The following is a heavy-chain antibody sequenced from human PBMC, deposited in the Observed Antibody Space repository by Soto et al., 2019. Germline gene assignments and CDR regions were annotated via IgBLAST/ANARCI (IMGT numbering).Heavy chain of an antibody. CDR3: ARQEEAVAGPTIDY. J-gene: IGHJ4*02. Sequence: QVQLQESGPGLVKPSETLSLTCTVSGGSISSYYWSWIRQPPGKGLEWIGYIYYSGSTNYNPSLKGRVTISVDTSKNQFSLKLSSVTAADTAVYYCARQEEAVAGPTIDYWGQGTLVTVSS. V-gene: IGHV4-59*08. CDR1: GGSISSYY. D-gene: IGHD6-19*01. CDR2: IYYSGST.